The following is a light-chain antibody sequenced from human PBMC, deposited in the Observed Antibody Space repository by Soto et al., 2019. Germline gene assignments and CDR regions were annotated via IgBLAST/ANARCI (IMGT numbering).Light chain of an antibody. CDR2: GAS. CDR1: QSVSSTY. J-gene: IGKJ2*01. CDR3: QQFGSSPPYT. V-gene: IGKV3-20*01. Sequence: EIVLTQSPGTLSLSPGERATLSYRASQSVSSTYLAWYQQKPGQAPRLLIYGASGRATGIPERFSGSGSGTDFTLTISRLEPEDFAVYYCQQFGSSPPYTFGQGTKLEIK.